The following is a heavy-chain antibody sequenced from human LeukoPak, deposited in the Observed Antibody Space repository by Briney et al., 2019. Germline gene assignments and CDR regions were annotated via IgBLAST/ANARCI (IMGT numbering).Heavy chain of an antibody. CDR1: GFTFSSYA. J-gene: IGHJ4*02. D-gene: IGHD2-15*01. CDR2: ISYDGSNK. V-gene: IGHV3-30-3*01. Sequence: GRSLRLSCAASGFTFSSYAMHWVRQAPGKGLEWVAVISYDGSNKYYADSVKGRFTISRDNSKNTLYLQMNSLRAEDTAVYYCAKGGYCSGGSCSPSSVVYYFDYWGQGTLVTVSS. CDR3: AKGGYCSGGSCSPSSVVYYFDY.